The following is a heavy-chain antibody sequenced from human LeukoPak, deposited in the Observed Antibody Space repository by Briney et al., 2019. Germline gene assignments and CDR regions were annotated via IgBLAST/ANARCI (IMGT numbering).Heavy chain of an antibody. V-gene: IGHV4-39*01. J-gene: IGHJ4*02. CDR2: IYNSETI. CDR3: ARRHTSSSGFDY. D-gene: IGHD6-6*01. CDR1: GGSIISYGYY. Sequence: SETLSLTCTVSGGSIISYGYYWGWIRQTPGKGLEWIVRIYNSETIYYNPSVKWRVTLSVDTSKNQFPLKLNSVTAADTAVYYCARRHTSSSGFDYWGQGILVSVSS.